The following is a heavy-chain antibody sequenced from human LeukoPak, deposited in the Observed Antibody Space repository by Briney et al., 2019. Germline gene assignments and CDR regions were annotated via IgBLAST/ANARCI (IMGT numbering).Heavy chain of an antibody. CDR2: IYYSGST. D-gene: IGHD6-19*01. V-gene: IGHV4-39*01. CDR1: GGSISSSSYY. CDR3: ARLAVAGVDHYDY. J-gene: IGHJ4*02. Sequence: SETLSLTCTVSGGSISSSSYYWGWIRQPPGKGLEWIGSIYYSGSTYYNLSLKSRVTISVDTSKNQFSLKLSSVTAADTAVYYCARLAVAGVDHYDYWGQGTLVTVSS.